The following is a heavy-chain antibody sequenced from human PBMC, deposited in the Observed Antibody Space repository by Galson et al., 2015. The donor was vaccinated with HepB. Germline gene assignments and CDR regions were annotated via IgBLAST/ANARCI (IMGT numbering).Heavy chain of an antibody. CDR3: ARDLRGGHPLSAYDF. V-gene: IGHV1-2*02. D-gene: IGHD3-10*01. Sequence: SCKASGYIFGYYYIHWVRQAPGRGLEWMGWINPNSGDTNYAQEFQGRVTMATDTSITTTYMNLSSLGSGDTAIYYCARDLRGGHPLSAYDFWGHGTLVTVSS. J-gene: IGHJ3*01. CDR1: GYIFGYYY. CDR2: INPNSGDT.